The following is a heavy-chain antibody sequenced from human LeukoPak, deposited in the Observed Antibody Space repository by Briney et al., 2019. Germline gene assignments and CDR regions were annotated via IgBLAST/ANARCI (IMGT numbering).Heavy chain of an antibody. J-gene: IGHJ4*02. CDR1: GGSISSSSYY. D-gene: IGHD6-19*01. V-gene: IGHV4-39*01. CDR3: ASTGEMYRSGWYFEY. Sequence: ASETLSLTCTVSGGSISSSSYYWGWIRQPPGKGLEWIGSIYYSGSTYYNPSLKSRVTISVDTSKNQFSLKLSSVTAADTAVYYCASTGEMYRSGWYFEYWGQGTLVTVSS. CDR2: IYYSGST.